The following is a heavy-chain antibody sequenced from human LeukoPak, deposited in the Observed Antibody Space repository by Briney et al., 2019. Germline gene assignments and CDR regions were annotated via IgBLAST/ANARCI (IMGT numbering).Heavy chain of an antibody. CDR1: GFTFSSYA. V-gene: IGHV3-30-3*02. J-gene: IGHJ6*01. CDR3: AKDTAMVTPAVGDV. CDR2: ISYDGSNK. Sequence: GRSLRLSCAASGFTFSSYAMHWVRQAPGKGLEWVAVISYDGSNKYYADSVKGRFTISRDNAKNSLYLQMNSLRAEDTAVYYGAKDTAMVTPAVGDVWGQGTTVTVSS. D-gene: IGHD5-18*01.